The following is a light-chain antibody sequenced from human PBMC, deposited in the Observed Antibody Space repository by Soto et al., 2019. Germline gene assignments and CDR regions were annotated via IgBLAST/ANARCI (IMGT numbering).Light chain of an antibody. CDR2: AAS. CDR1: QTIDVY. J-gene: IGKJ1*01. Sequence: DIQLTQSPSSLSASVGDRVSIPCRASQTIDVYLNWYLQNPGRAPPLLIYAASKLQCVVPSRFSGSASGTDLTRIISSLQPDDSGTYFCQQSYMPPRTFGQGTKVEI. CDR3: QQSYMPPRT. V-gene: IGKV1-39*01.